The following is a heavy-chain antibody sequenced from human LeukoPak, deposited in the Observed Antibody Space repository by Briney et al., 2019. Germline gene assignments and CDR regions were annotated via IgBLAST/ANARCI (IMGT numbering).Heavy chain of an antibody. D-gene: IGHD4-11*01. V-gene: IGHV2-70*04. CDR2: IDWDDDK. J-gene: IGHJ4*02. Sequence: SGPTLVNPTQTLTLTCTFSGFSLSTSGMRVSWIRQPPGKALEWLARIDWDDDKFYSTSVKTRLTISKDTSKNQVVLTMTNMDPVDTATYYCARSIFLDYSNYPSFFDYWGQGTLVTVSS. CDR3: ARSIFLDYSNYPSFFDY. CDR1: GFSLSTSGMR.